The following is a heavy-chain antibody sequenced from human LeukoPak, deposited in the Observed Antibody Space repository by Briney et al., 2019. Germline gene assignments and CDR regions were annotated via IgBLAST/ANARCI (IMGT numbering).Heavy chain of an antibody. CDR2: INQDGSEK. Sequence: PGGSLRLSCAASGFTFSSYWMTRVRQAPGKGLEWVANINQDGSEKYYMDSVKGRFTISRDNAKNSLYVQMNSLRAEDTAVYYCARGLTMVRGVLRWFDPWGQGTLVTVSS. V-gene: IGHV3-7*03. D-gene: IGHD3-10*01. J-gene: IGHJ5*02. CDR3: ARGLTMVRGVLRWFDP. CDR1: GFTFSSYW.